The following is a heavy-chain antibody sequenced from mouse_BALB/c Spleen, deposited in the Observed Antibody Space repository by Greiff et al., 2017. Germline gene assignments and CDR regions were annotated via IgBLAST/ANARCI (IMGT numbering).Heavy chain of an antibody. J-gene: IGHJ3*01. D-gene: IGHD2-1*01. Sequence: DVKLVESGGGLVKPGGSLKLSCAASGFTFSDYYMYWVRQTPEKRLEWVATISDGGSYTYYPDSVKGRFTISRDNAKNNLYLQMSSLKSEDTAMYYCGGGNPAWFAYWGQGTLVTVSA. V-gene: IGHV5-4*02. CDR3: GGGNPAWFAY. CDR2: ISDGGSYT. CDR1: GFTFSDYY.